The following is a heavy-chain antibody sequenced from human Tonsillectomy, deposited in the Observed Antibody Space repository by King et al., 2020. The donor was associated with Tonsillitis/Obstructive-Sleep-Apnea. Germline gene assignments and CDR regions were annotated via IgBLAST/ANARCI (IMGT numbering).Heavy chain of an antibody. J-gene: IGHJ6*03. CDR2: IHPGGST. V-gene: IGHV4-34*01. CDR3: ARRAYSNYGFYYYYMDV. Sequence: VQLQQWGAGLLKPSETLSLTCAVYGGSFSAYYWSCIRQPPGQGLEWIGEIHPGGSTNYNPSLKSRVTISLDTSKNQFSPKLDSVTAADTAVYYCARRAYSNYGFYYYYMDVWAKGTTVTVS. D-gene: IGHD4-11*01. CDR1: GGSFSAYY.